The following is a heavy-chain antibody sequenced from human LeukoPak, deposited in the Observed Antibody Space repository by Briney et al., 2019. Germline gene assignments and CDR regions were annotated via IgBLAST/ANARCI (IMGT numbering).Heavy chain of an antibody. CDR1: GYSISSGYY. D-gene: IGHD6-13*01. V-gene: IGHV3-11*04. CDR3: ARDLIAAATTPNY. CDR2: ISSSGSTI. Sequence: LSLTCSVSGYSISSGYYWGWIRQAPGKGLEWVSYISSSGSTIYYADSVKGRFTISRDNSKNTLYLQMNSLRAEDTAVYYCARDLIAAATTPNYWGQGTLVTVSS. J-gene: IGHJ4*02.